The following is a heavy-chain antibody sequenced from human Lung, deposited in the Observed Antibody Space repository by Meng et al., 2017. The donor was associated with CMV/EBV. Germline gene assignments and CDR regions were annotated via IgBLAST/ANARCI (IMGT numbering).Heavy chain of an antibody. Sequence: GGSLRLSCAASGFTFRTTWMSWVRQAPGKGLDWVGRIKSRNDGGTADHGTPVKGRFIISRDDSKDTLYLQMNSLKVEDTAIYYCTTGFGTAEAFWGQGTLVTVSS. D-gene: IGHD1-1*01. CDR1: GFTFRTTW. CDR2: IKSRNDGGTA. CDR3: TTGFGTAEAF. V-gene: IGHV3-15*01. J-gene: IGHJ4*02.